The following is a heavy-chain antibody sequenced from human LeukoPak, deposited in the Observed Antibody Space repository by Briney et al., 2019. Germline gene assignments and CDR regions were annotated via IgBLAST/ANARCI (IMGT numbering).Heavy chain of an antibody. J-gene: IGHJ6*03. D-gene: IGHD4-17*01. V-gene: IGHV4-4*07. Sequence: PSQTLSLTCTVSSASISSYYWSWVRQPAGKGLEWVGRIYTSGSSNYNPSLKSRVTMSVDTPKNQFSLRLTSVTAADTAVYYCARAAYGDYRYYYFYLDVWGKGTTVTVSS. CDR1: SASISSYY. CDR3: ARAAYGDYRYYYFYLDV. CDR2: IYTSGSS.